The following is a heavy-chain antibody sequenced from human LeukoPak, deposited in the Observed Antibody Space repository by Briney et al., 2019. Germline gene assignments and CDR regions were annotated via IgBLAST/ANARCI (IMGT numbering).Heavy chain of an antibody. CDR3: ARGPTVTTLDY. CDR2: IYHSGST. Sequence: LRLSCAPSGFTFSSYAMSWVRQPPGKGLEWIGYIYHSGSTYYNPSLKSRVTISVDRSKNQFSLKLSSVTAADTAVYYCARGPTVTTLDYWGQGTLVTVSS. CDR1: GFTFSSYA. J-gene: IGHJ4*02. V-gene: IGHV4-30-2*01. D-gene: IGHD4-11*01.